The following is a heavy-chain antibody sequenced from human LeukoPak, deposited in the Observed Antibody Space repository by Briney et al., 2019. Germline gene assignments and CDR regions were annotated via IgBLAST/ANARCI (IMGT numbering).Heavy chain of an antibody. V-gene: IGHV4-61*08. CDR1: GDSLSIGGHT. CDR3: VRDYWGSLDY. D-gene: IGHD7-27*01. J-gene: IGHJ4*02. CDR2: TSNRGCT. Sequence: SETLSLTCTVSGDSLSIGGHTWGWVRLPPGKGLEWIGYTSNRGCTNCNPSLESRVTMSVGTSKSQFSLKLSSVTAADTAVYFCVRDYWGSLDYWGQGILVTVSS.